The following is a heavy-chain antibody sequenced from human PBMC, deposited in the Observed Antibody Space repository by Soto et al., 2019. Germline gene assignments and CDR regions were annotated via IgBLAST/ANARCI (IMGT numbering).Heavy chain of an antibody. CDR2: ISSSTM. CDR3: ERASFFSYYYGSGSYYFDD. V-gene: IGHV3-48*01. D-gene: IGHD3-10*01. CDR1: GFTFSSYN. Sequence: EVQLVESGGGLVQPGGSLRLSCAASGFTFSSYNMNWFRQAPGKGLEWVSYISSSTMYYADSLKDRFTISRDNAKNSLYLQMNSLRAEDTAVYYCERASFFSYYYGSGSYYFDDGGQGTLVTVSS. J-gene: IGHJ4*02.